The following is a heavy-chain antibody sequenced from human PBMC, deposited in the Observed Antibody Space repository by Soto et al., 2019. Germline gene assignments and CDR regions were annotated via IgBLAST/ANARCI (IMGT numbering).Heavy chain of an antibody. J-gene: IGHJ2*01. D-gene: IGHD2-2*02. CDR3: AVVDCSSTSCYISLGWYFDL. CDR2: IIPIFGTA. V-gene: IGHV1-69*01. Sequence: QVQLVQSGAEVKKPGSSVKVSCKASGGTFSSYAISWVRQAPGQGLEWMGGIIPIFGTANYAQKFQGRVTITADESTSTAYMELSSLRSEDTAVYYCAVVDCSSTSCYISLGWYFDLWGRGTLVTVSS. CDR1: GGTFSSYA.